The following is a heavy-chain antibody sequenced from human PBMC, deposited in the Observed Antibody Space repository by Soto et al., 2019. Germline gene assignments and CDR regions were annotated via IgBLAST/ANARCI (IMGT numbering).Heavy chain of an antibody. J-gene: IGHJ4*02. V-gene: IGHV3-23*01. CDR2: ISGSGAST. D-gene: IGHD3-16*01. CDR3: AKPEIWVSWRNGPDY. Sequence: GGSLRLSCAASGFSFGSYAMNWVRQAPGKGLEWVSAISGSGASTYYADSVKGRFTISRDNSKNTLYLQMNSLRAGDTAVYYCAKPEIWVSWRNGPDYWGQGTLVTVSS. CDR1: GFSFGSYA.